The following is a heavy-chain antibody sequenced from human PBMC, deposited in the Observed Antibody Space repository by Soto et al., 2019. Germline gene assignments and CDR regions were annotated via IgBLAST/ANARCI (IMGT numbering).Heavy chain of an antibody. J-gene: IGHJ4*02. CDR1: GGTFNNYA. Sequence: QVQLVQSGAEVKKPGSSVKVSCRASGGTFNNYAINWVRQAPGQGLAWMAGIIPIFGTPNYAQKFQGRVTITADKSTSTAYMELNSLRSEDTAVYYCAGRCDGTNCLAHFDYWGQGTLVTVSS. D-gene: IGHD2-2*01. V-gene: IGHV1-69*06. CDR3: AGRCDGTNCLAHFDY. CDR2: IIPIFGTP.